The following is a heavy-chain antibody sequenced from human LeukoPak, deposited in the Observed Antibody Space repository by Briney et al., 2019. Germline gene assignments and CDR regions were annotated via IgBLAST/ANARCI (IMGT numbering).Heavy chain of an antibody. CDR2: IKQDGSEK. CDR3: AKGVVVAPDVTPFDY. V-gene: IGHV3-7*03. D-gene: IGHD2-2*01. J-gene: IGHJ4*02. Sequence: PGGSLRLSCAASGFTFSSYWMSWVRQAPGKGLEWVANIKQDGSEKYYVDSVKGRFTISRDNSKNTLYLRMNSLGAEDTAVYYCAKGVVVAPDVTPFDYWGQGTLVTVSS. CDR1: GFTFSSYW.